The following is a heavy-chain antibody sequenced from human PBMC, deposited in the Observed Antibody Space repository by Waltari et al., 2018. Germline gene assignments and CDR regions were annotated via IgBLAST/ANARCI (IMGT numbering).Heavy chain of an antibody. V-gene: IGHV3-48*01. Sequence: EVQLVESGGGLVQPGGSLRLSCAASGFTFSSYSMNWVRQAPGKGLEWVSYISSSSTIYYADSVKGRFTISRDNAKNSLYLQMNSLRAEDTAVYYCASEWSTNRDAFDIWGQGTMVTVSS. D-gene: IGHD2-2*01. CDR2: ISSSSTI. CDR1: GFTFSSYS. CDR3: ASEWSTNRDAFDI. J-gene: IGHJ3*02.